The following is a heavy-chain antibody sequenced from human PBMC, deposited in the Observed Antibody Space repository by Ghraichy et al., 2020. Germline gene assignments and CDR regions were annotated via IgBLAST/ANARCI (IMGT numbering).Heavy chain of an antibody. CDR3: ARASRVVRFYYYDGMDV. Sequence: AGSLRLSCVGSGFTFSSYSMNWVRQSPGKGLEWVSYITSSSRTKSYADSVKGRFTISRDNAQNSLYLQMNSLRDEDTAVYYCARASRVVRFYYYDGMDVWGQGTTVTVSS. CDR1: GFTFSSYS. J-gene: IGHJ6*02. CDR2: ITSSSRTK. D-gene: IGHD4-23*01. V-gene: IGHV3-48*02.